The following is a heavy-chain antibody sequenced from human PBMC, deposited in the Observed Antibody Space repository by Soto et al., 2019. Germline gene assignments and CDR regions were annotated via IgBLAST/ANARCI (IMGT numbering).Heavy chain of an antibody. J-gene: IGHJ6*02. D-gene: IGHD2-15*01. V-gene: IGHV1-69*01. CDR3: ARGGLSPGSCGGGGCHSDHYYGLDV. CDR1: GGTLNNYA. CDR2: IIPIFGTP. Sequence: QVLLVQSGAEVKKPGSSVKVSCKASGGTLNNYAISWVRQAPGQGLEWMGGIIPIFGTPNYALKFQGRVTINADESTNTVYMELSSLRAEDTALYFCARGGLSPGSCGGGGCHSDHYYGLDVWGQGTSVTVSS.